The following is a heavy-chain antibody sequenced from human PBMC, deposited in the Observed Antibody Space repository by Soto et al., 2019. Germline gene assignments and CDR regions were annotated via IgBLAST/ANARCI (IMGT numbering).Heavy chain of an antibody. CDR2: MEYSGST. CDR3: ARLGPGAYDSSGYYYVTASTRKDFQH. D-gene: IGHD3-22*01. CDR1: GGSLRWGGCY. Sequence: SETLSLICSVSGGSLRWGGCYLSWIRQHPVKGLGWFGYMEYSGSTYYIPSLRGRVTISVDTCMNQLCLKPSYVTAAGTAVYYCARLGPGAYDSSGYYYVTASTRKDFQHWGQGTLVTVSS. J-gene: IGHJ1*01. V-gene: IGHV4-31*03.